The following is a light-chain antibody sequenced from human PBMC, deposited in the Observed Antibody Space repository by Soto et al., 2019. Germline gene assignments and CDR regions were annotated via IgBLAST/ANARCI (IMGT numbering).Light chain of an antibody. V-gene: IGKV1-33*01. CDR3: QQYDNLPLT. CDR1: QDISNY. J-gene: IGKJ4*01. Sequence: DIQMPQSPSSLSASVGDRATITCQASQDISNYLNWYQQKPGKAPKLLIYDASNLETGVPSRFSVSDSGTEFTFTISSPQPEDIATAYGQQYDNLPLTFGGGTKVEIK. CDR2: DAS.